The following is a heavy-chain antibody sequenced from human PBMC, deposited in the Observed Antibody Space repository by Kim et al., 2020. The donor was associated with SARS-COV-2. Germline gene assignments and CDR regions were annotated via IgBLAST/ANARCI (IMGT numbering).Heavy chain of an antibody. V-gene: IGHV3-64*01. CDR3: ARVASGSYDY. CDR2: T. Sequence: TDYAKSVKGRFTIYRDNSKNTLYIQMGSLRAEDMAVYYCARVASGSYDYWGQGTLVTVSS. D-gene: IGHD1-26*01. J-gene: IGHJ4*02.